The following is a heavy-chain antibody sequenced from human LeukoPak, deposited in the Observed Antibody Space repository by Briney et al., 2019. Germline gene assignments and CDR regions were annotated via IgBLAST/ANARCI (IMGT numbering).Heavy chain of an antibody. Sequence: GGSLRLSCAASRFTFSSYSMSWVRQAPGKGLEYVSAISSKGGRTYYAESVKSRFTISRENSKNTLYIQMSSLRAKDTPVYYCVKLGVDGDYFSDVVFDYWGQGTLVTVSS. CDR1: RFTFSSYS. V-gene: IGHV3-64D*06. CDR2: ISSKGGRT. J-gene: IGHJ4*02. D-gene: IGHD4-17*01. CDR3: VKLGVDGDYFSDVVFDY.